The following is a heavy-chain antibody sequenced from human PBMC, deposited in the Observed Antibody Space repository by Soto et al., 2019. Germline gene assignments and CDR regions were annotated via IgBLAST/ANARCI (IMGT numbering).Heavy chain of an antibody. J-gene: IGHJ5*02. CDR3: ARGGGYSYGSNWFDP. V-gene: IGHV4-59*01. CDR2: FYHSGST. CDR1: GGSISSYY. Sequence: PSETLSLTCTVSGGSISSYYWSWIRQPPGKGLEWIGYFYHSGSTNYNPSLKSRVTILVDTSQNQFSLRLSSVTAADTAVYYCARGGGYSYGSNWFDPWGQGTLVTVSS. D-gene: IGHD5-18*01.